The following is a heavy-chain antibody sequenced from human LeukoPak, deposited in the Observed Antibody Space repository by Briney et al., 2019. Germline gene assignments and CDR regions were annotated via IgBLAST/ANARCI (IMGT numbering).Heavy chain of an antibody. V-gene: IGHV3-21*01. CDR3: ARVRKDIVVVPAAIHYYYYYMDV. D-gene: IGHD2-2*01. CDR1: GFTFSSYS. CDR2: ISSSSSYI. J-gene: IGHJ6*03. Sequence: PGGSLRLSCAASGFTFSSYSMNWVRQAPGKGLEWVSSISSSSSYIYYADSVKGRFTISRDNAKNSLYLQMNSLRAEDTAVYYCARVRKDIVVVPAAIHYYYYYMDVWGKGTTVTVSS.